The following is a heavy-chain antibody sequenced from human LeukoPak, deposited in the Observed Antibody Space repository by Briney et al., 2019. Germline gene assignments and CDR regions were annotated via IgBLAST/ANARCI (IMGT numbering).Heavy chain of an antibody. CDR1: GFTFSSYG. Sequence: GGSLRLSCAASGFTFSSYGMHWVRQAPGKGLEWVAVISYDGSNKYYADSVKGRFTISRDNSKNTLYLQMNSLRAEDTAVYYCAKDHRGYPIDYWGQGTLVTVSS. D-gene: IGHD3-10*01. CDR2: ISYDGSNK. J-gene: IGHJ4*02. CDR3: AKDHRGYPIDY. V-gene: IGHV3-30*18.